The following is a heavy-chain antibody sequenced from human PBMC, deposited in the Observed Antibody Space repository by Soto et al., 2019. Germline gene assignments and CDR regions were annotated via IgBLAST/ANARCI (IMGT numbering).Heavy chain of an antibody. V-gene: IGHV1-3*01. Sequence: GASVKVSCKASGYTFTSYAMHWVRQAPGQRLEWMGWINAGNGNTKYSQKFQGRVTITRDTSASTAYMELSSLRSEDTAVYYCARDEAAAAGTSHWFDPWGQGTLVTVSS. D-gene: IGHD6-13*01. CDR2: INAGNGNT. CDR1: GYTFTSYA. CDR3: ARDEAAAAGTSHWFDP. J-gene: IGHJ5*02.